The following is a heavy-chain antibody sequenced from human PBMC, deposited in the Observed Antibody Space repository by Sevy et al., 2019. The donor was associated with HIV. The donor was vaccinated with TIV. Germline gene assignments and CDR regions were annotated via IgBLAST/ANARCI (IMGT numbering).Heavy chain of an antibody. CDR3: ARAGGHPYSEHESWFVS. V-gene: IGHV3-48*01. Sequence: GGSLRLSCAASGFTFSAYSMNWVRQAPGKGLEWVSYISSSSGTIYYADSVKGQFTIARENAKSSLYLQMNGLRAEDTAGYYCARAGGHPYSEHESWFVSWGQGTLVTVSS. D-gene: IGHD2-8*02. J-gene: IGHJ5*01. CDR2: ISSSSGTI. CDR1: GFTFSAYS.